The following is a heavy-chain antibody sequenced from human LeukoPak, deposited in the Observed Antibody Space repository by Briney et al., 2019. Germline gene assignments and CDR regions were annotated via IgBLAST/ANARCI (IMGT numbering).Heavy chain of an antibody. Sequence: GESLKISCKGSGYSFTSYWIGWVRQMPGKGLEWMGIIYPGDSDTRYSPSFQGQVTISADKSISTAYLQWSSLKASDTAMYYCARLQYYYGSGSYYKMLDYWGQGTLVTVSS. CDR2: IYPGDSDT. CDR3: ARLQYYYGSGSYYKMLDY. D-gene: IGHD3-10*01. J-gene: IGHJ4*02. CDR1: GYSFTSYW. V-gene: IGHV5-51*01.